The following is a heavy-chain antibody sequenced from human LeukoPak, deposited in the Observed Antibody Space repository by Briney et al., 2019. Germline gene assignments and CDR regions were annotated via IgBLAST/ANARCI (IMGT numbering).Heavy chain of an antibody. J-gene: IGHJ3*02. D-gene: IGHD6-19*01. CDR1: GYMFTTYY. CDR2: INPHSGGT. CDR3: ARGGTGYSSGRLRAFDI. Sequence: ASVKVSCKTSGYMFTTYYPHWVRQAPGQGLEWMGWINPHSGGTNYAQKFQSRVTMTRDTSISTVYMELSSLRSDDTAVYYCARGGTGYSSGRLRAFDIWGQGTMVTVSS. V-gene: IGHV1-2*02.